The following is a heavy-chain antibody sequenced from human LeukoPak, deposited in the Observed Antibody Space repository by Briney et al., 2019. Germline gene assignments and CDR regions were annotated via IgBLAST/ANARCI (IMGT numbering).Heavy chain of an antibody. Sequence: PSETLSLTCTVSGGSISSYYWSWNRQPPGKGLEWIGYIYYSGSTNYNPSLKSRVTISVDTSKNQFSLKLSSVTAADTAVYYCARGARTFDPWGQGTLVTVSS. V-gene: IGHV4-59*01. CDR2: IYYSGST. CDR1: GGSISSYY. J-gene: IGHJ5*02. CDR3: ARGARTFDP.